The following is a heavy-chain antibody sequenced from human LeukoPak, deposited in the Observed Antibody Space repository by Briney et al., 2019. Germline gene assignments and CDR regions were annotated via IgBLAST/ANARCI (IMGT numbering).Heavy chain of an antibody. CDR1: GGSFSGYY. CDR2: INHSGST. D-gene: IGHD5-18*01. J-gene: IGHJ5*02. CDR3: ARRFGYSYGPNWFDP. Sequence: PSETLSFTCGVYGGSFSGYYWSWIRQPPGKGLEWIGEINHSGSTNYNPSLKSRVTISVDTSKNQFSLKLSSVTAADTAVYYCARRFGYSYGPNWFDPWGQGTLVTVSS. V-gene: IGHV4-34*01.